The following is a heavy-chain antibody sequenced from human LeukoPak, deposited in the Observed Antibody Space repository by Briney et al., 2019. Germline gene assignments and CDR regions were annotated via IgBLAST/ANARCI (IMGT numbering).Heavy chain of an antibody. J-gene: IGHJ3*01. V-gene: IGHV1-18*01. D-gene: IGHD4-23*01. CDR1: GYAFTSYG. Sequence: ASVKVSCKASGYAFTSYGISWGRQAPGQGLEWMGWISAYNGNTNYAQKLQGRVTMTTDTSTSTAYMELRSLTSADTAVDYCSTGVNSIVDGVGFWGQGTMVTVSS. CDR3: STGVNSIVDGVGF. CDR2: ISAYNGNT.